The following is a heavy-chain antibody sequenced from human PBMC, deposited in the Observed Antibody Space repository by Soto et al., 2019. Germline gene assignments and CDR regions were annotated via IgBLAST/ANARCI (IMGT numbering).Heavy chain of an antibody. Sequence: GGSLRLSCAASGFTFSSYAMSWVRQAPGKGLEWVSAISGSGGSTYYADSVKGRFTISRDNSKNTLYLQMNSLRAEDTAVYYCAQARYSSSWPHAGFDPWGQGTLVIVSP. CDR3: AQARYSSSWPHAGFDP. CDR1: GFTFSSYA. V-gene: IGHV3-23*01. CDR2: ISGSGGST. D-gene: IGHD6-13*01. J-gene: IGHJ5*02.